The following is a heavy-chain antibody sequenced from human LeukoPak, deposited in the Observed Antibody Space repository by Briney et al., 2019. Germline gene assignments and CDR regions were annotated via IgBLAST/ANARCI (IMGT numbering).Heavy chain of an antibody. V-gene: IGHV4-34*01. J-gene: IGHJ3*02. D-gene: IGHD2/OR15-2a*01. CDR2: INHSGST. CDR3: ARSPFHAFDI. Sequence: GSLRLSCAASGFTFSSYAMSWARQPPGKGLEWIGEINHSGSTNYNPSLKSRVTISVDTSKNQFSLKLSSVTAADTAVYYCARSPFHAFDIWGQGTMVTVSS. CDR1: GFTFSSYA.